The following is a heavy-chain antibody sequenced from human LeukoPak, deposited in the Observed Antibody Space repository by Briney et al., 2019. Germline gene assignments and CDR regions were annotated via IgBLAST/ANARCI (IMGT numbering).Heavy chain of an antibody. D-gene: IGHD5-18*01. CDR2: IYYSGST. Sequence: SETLSLTCTVSGSSISSYYWSWLRQPPGKGLEWIGYIYYSGSTNYNPSLKSRVTISIDTSKNQFSLNLSSVTAADTAVYYCARGASGYSYGWGQGTLVTVSS. CDR1: GSSISSYY. J-gene: IGHJ4*02. V-gene: IGHV4-59*01. CDR3: ARGASGYSYG.